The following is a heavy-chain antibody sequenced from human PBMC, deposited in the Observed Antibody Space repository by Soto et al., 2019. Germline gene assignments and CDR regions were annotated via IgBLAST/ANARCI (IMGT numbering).Heavy chain of an antibody. D-gene: IGHD4-17*01. V-gene: IGHV3-30*18. Sequence: GGSLRLSCAASGFTFSSYGMHWVRQAPGKGLEWVAVIPYDGSNKYYADSVKGRFTISRDNSKNTLYLQMNSLRAEDTAVYYCAKVRLRWYTAFDYWGQGTLVTVSS. J-gene: IGHJ4*02. CDR3: AKVRLRWYTAFDY. CDR1: GFTFSSYG. CDR2: IPYDGSNK.